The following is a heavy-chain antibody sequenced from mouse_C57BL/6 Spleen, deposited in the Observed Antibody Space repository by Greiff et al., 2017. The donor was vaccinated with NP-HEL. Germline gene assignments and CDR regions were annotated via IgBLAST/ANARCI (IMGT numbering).Heavy chain of an antibody. V-gene: IGHV2-2*01. Sequence: VQLQQSGPGLVQPSQSLSITCTVSGFSLTSYGVHWVRQSPGKGLEWLGVIWSGGSTDYNAAFISRLSISKDNSKSQVFFKMNSLQADDTAIYYCARNHGGYYQAWFAYWGQGTLVTVSA. J-gene: IGHJ3*01. CDR1: GFSLTSYG. D-gene: IGHD2-3*01. CDR3: ARNHGGYYQAWFAY. CDR2: IWSGGST.